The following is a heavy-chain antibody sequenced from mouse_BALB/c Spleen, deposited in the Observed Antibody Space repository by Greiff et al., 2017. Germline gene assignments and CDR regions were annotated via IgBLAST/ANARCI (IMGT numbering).Heavy chain of an antibody. D-gene: IGHD2-4*01. CDR1: GFTFSSYA. Sequence: EVQVVESGGGLVKPGGSLKLSCAASGFTFSSYAMSWVRQSPEKRLEWVAEISSGGSYTYYPDTVTGRFTISRDNAKNTLYLEMSSLRSEDTAMYYCARATMITTAFAYWGQGTLVTVSA. V-gene: IGHV5-9-4*01. J-gene: IGHJ3*01. CDR2: ISSGGSYT. CDR3: ARATMITTAFAY.